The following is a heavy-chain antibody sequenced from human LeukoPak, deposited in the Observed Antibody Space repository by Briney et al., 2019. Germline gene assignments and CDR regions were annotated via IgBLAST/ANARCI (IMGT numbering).Heavy chain of an antibody. CDR2: INPNSGGT. CDR1: GYTFTGYY. D-gene: IGHD3-9*01. V-gene: IGHV1-2*02. CDR3: ARGVVGYFDWLLFVY. J-gene: IGHJ4*02. Sequence: ASVKVSCKASGYTFTGYYMHWVRQAPGQGLEWMGWINPNSGGTNYAQKFQGRVTMTRDTSISTAYMELSRLSSDDTAVYYCARGVVGYFDWLLFVYWGQGTLVTVSS.